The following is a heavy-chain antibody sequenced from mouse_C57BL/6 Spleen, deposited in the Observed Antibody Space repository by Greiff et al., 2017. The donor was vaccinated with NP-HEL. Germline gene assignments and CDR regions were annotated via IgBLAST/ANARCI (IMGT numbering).Heavy chain of an antibody. Sequence: LVESGAELVRPGTSVKVSCKASGYAFTNYLIEWVKQRPGQGLEWIGVINPGSGGTNYNEKFKGKATLTADKSSSTAYMQLSSLTSEDSAVYFCARDSNYVWFAYWGQGTLVTVSA. V-gene: IGHV1-54*01. D-gene: IGHD2-5*01. CDR2: INPGSGGT. J-gene: IGHJ3*01. CDR3: ARDSNYVWFAY. CDR1: GYAFTNYL.